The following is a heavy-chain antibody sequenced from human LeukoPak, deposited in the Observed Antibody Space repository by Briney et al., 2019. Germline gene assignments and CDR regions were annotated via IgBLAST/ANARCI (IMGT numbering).Heavy chain of an antibody. CDR2: IYYSGST. D-gene: IGHD6-19*01. J-gene: IGHJ4*02. Sequence: PSETLSLTCTVSGGSISSGDYYWGWIRQLPGKGLEWIGYIYYSGSTNYNPSLKSRVTISVDTSKNQFSLKLSSVTAADTAVYYCARDHGSGWYDYWGQGTLVTVSS. V-gene: IGHV4-61*08. CDR1: GGSISSGDYY. CDR3: ARDHGSGWYDY.